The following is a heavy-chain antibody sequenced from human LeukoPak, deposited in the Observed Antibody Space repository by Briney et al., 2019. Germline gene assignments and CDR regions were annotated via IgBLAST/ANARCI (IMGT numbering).Heavy chain of an antibody. CDR1: GGSFSGYY. CDR2: INHSGST. D-gene: IGHD2-15*01. Sequence: SETLSLTCAVYGGSFSGYYWSWIRQPPGKGLEWIGEINHSGSTNYNPSLKSRVTISVDTSKNQFSLKLSSVTAADTAVYYCALEPSGGIVGAFDIWGQGTMVTVSS. J-gene: IGHJ3*02. CDR3: ALEPSGGIVGAFDI. V-gene: IGHV4-34*01.